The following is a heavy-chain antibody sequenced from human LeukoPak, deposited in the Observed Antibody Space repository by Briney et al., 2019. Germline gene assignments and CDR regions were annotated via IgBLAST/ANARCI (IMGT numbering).Heavy chain of an antibody. V-gene: IGHV3-21*01. CDR3: ARNLPAADY. Sequence: GGSLRLSCAASGFTFSSYNLNWVRQAPGKGLEWVSSISGASIYIYYADSVKGRFTISRDNARNSLYLQMNSLRAEDTAVYYCARNLPAADYWGQGTLVTVSS. CDR1: GFTFSSYN. J-gene: IGHJ4*02. D-gene: IGHD2-2*01. CDR2: ISGASIYI.